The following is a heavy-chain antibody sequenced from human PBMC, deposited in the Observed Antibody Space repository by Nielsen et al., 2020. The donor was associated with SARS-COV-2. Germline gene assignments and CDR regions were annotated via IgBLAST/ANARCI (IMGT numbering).Heavy chain of an antibody. J-gene: IGHJ4*02. V-gene: IGHV1-3*01. D-gene: IGHD7-27*01. Sequence: ASVKVSCTASGTTFTTNVMHWVRQAPGQRLEWVGWIHAGNGNTQYSRKFQDRVTITRDTSASTVYMELSSLRSEDSAVYYCASPLGPWGQGTLVTVSS. CDR2: IHAGNGNT. CDR3: ASPLGP. CDR1: GTTFTTNV.